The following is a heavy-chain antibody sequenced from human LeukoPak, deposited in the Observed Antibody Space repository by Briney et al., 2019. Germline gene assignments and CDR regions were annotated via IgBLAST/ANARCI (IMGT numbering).Heavy chain of an antibody. V-gene: IGHV3-21*01. D-gene: IGHD6-19*01. Sequence: GGSMRLSCAASGFTFSSYSMNWVRQAPGKGLEWVSSISSSSSYIYYADSVKGRFTISRDNAKNSLYLKMNSLRAEDTAVYYCARDKVVAGTFDYWGQGTLVTVSS. J-gene: IGHJ4*02. CDR2: ISSSSSYI. CDR3: ARDKVVAGTFDY. CDR1: GFTFSSYS.